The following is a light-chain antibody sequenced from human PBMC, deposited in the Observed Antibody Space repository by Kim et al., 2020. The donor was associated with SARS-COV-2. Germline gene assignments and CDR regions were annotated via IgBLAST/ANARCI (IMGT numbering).Light chain of an antibody. Sequence: GQSVTISCTGTSSDVGGYNYVSWYQQHPGKAPKLMIYDVSNRPSGVPDRFSGSKSGNTASLTISGLQAEDKADYYCCSYAGSYTLVFGGGTQLTVL. CDR3: CSYAGSYTLV. J-gene: IGLJ2*01. CDR2: DVS. CDR1: SSDVGGYNY. V-gene: IGLV2-11*01.